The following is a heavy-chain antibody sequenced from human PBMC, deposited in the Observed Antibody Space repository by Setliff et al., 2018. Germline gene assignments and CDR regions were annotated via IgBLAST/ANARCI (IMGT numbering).Heavy chain of an antibody. CDR2: ISYDGTIT. D-gene: IGHD2-15*01. CDR3: ASSSGGNYEAYFDF. CDR1: GFLYSNNA. Sequence: GGSLRLSCAASGFLYSNNAFHWVRQTPGKGLEWVAVISYDGTITHYVDSVKGRFSISRDNSQNTLYLQMNSLSPEDTALYYCASSSGGNYEAYFDFWGQGTLVTVSS. J-gene: IGHJ4*02. V-gene: IGHV3-30*04.